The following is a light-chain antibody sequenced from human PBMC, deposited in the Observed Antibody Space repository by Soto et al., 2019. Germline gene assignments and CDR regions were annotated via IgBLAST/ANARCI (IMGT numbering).Light chain of an antibody. J-gene: IGLJ1*01. Sequence: QSVLTQPASVSGSPGQSITISCTGTSSDVGSYNLVSWYQQHPGKAPKLMIYEGSERPSGVSHRFSGSKSGNTASLTISRLQAEDAADYYCYSYAGSSTYVFGAGTKLTVL. CDR3: YSYAGSSTYV. CDR2: EGS. V-gene: IGLV2-23*01. CDR1: SSDVGSYNL.